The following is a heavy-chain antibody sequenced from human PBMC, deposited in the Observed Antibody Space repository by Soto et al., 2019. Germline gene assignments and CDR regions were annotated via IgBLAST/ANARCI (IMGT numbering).Heavy chain of an antibody. CDR2: INPNSGGT. D-gene: IGHD3-10*01. Sequence: ASAKVSCKYRRYTFTGYYMQSLRQYNGQWLEWMGWINPNSGGTNYAQKFQGWVTMTRDTSISTAYMELSRLRSDDTAAYYCARGEYYGSGSYYGGMDVWGQGTTVTVSS. CDR3: ARGEYYGSGSYYGGMDV. V-gene: IGHV1-2*04. CDR1: RYTFTGYY. J-gene: IGHJ6*02.